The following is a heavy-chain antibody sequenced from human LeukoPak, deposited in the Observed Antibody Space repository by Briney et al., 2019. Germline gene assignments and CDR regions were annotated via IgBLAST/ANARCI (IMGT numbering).Heavy chain of an antibody. V-gene: IGHV4-30-4*01. CDR1: GGSISSGDYY. J-gene: IGHJ4*02. CDR3: ARDLLNEGNHLDY. D-gene: IGHD4-23*01. CDR2: IYYSGST. Sequence: SETLSLTCSVSGGSISSGDYYWRWIRQPPGKGLEWIGYIYYSGSTYYNPSLKSRVTISVDTSKNQFSLKLSSVTAADTAVYYCARDLLNEGNHLDYWGQGTLVTVSS.